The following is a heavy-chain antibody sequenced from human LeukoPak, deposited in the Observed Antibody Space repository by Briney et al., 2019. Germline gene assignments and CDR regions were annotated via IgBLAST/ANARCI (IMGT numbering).Heavy chain of an antibody. J-gene: IGHJ4*02. D-gene: IGHD3-10*01. CDR2: ISSSGSYM. V-gene: IGHV3-21*01. CDR1: GFTFSGYS. CDR3: ARDLPKGPYGSGSHFDY. Sequence: GGSLRLSCTASGFTFSGYSMSWVRQAPGKGLEWGSSISSSGSYMYYADSVKGRFTISRDNAKNPLYLQMNSLRAEDTAVYYCARDLPKGPYGSGSHFDYWGQGTLVTVSS.